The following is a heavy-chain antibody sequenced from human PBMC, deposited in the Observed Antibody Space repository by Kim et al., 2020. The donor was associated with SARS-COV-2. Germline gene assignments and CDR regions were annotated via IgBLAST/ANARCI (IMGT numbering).Heavy chain of an antibody. CDR2: ISSSSSTI. J-gene: IGHJ6*02. CDR1: GFTFSSYS. D-gene: IGHD2-15*01. Sequence: GGSLRLSCAASGFTFSSYSMNWVRQAPGKGLEWVSYISSSSSTIYYADSVKGRFTISRDNAKNSLYLQMNSLRDEDTAVYYCARDDIVVVVAATIDYYYYGMDVWGQGTTVTVSS. V-gene: IGHV3-48*02. CDR3: ARDDIVVVVAATIDYYYYGMDV.